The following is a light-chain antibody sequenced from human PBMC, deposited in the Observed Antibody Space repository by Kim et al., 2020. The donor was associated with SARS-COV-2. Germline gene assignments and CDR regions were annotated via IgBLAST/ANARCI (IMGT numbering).Light chain of an antibody. V-gene: IGLV3-1*01. CDR1: KLGDKY. CDR3: QAWDSSTAV. CDR2: QDS. J-gene: IGLJ2*01. Sequence: VSPGQTASITCSGDKLGDKYACWYQQKPGQSPVLVMYQDSKRPSGIPERFSGSNSGNTATLTISGTQAMDEADYYCQAWDSSTAVFGGGTQLTVL.